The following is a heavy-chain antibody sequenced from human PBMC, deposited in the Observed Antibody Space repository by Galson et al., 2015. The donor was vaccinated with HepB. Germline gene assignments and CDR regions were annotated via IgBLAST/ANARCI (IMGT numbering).Heavy chain of an antibody. Sequence: QSGAEVKKPGESLRISCKGSGYSFTSYWISWVRQMPGKGLEWMGRIDPSDSYTNYSPSFQGHVTISADKSISTAYLQWSSLKASDTAMYYCARGYCTNGVCYTSYYFDYWGQGTLVTVSS. V-gene: IGHV5-10-1*01. CDR2: IDPSDSYT. CDR1: GYSFTSYW. J-gene: IGHJ4*02. CDR3: ARGYCTNGVCYTSYYFDY. D-gene: IGHD2-8*01.